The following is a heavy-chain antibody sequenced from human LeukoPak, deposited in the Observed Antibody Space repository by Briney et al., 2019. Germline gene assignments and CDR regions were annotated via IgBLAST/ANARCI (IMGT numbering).Heavy chain of an antibody. CDR1: GFTFSSYG. J-gene: IGHJ4*02. D-gene: IGHD3-22*01. CDR2: ISGSGGST. V-gene: IGHV3-23*01. Sequence: GGSLRLSCAASGFTFSSYGMSWVRQAPGKGLEWVSAISGSGGSTYYADSVKGRFTISRDNSKNTLYLQMNSLRAEDTAVYYCAKDEYYYDSRGYYLLGWFDYWGQGTLVTVSS. CDR3: AKDEYYYDSRGYYLLGWFDY.